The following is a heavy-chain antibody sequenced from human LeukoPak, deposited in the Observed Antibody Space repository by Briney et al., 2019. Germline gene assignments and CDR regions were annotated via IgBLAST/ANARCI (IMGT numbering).Heavy chain of an antibody. J-gene: IGHJ4*02. CDR1: GYAFNSYA. D-gene: IGHD2-2*01. CDR2: INTNTGNP. V-gene: IGHV7-4-1*02. CDR3: ARGRYCSSSTRCYDDGQMRGPYFDY. Sequence: WASVKVSCKASGYAFNSYAMNWVRQAPGQGPEWMGWINTNTGNPTYAQGLTGRFVFSLDTSVSTAYLQISSLKAEDTAVYYCARGRYCSSSTRCYDDGQMRGPYFDYWGQGTLVTVSS.